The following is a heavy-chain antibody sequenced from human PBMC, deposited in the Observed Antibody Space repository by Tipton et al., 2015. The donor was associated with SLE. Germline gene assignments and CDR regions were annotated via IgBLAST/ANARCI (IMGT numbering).Heavy chain of an antibody. CDR1: GFTFSIYS. CDR3: ARTNSGGAFDI. V-gene: IGHV3-21*01. CDR2: ITFDSVSK. Sequence: SLRLSCAPSGFTFSIYSMNWVRQAPGKGLEWVSSITFDSVSKIYADSVRGRFTISRDNAKNSLYLQMDSLRVEDTALYYCARTNSGGAFDIWGQGTMVTVSS. D-gene: IGHD2-21*01. J-gene: IGHJ3*02.